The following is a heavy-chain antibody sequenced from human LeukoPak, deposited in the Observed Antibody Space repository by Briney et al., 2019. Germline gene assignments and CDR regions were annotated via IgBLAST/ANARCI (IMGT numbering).Heavy chain of an antibody. CDR1: GYTFTSYG. V-gene: IGHV1-18*01. CDR2: ISAYNGNT. Sequence: ASVKVSCKASGYTFTSYGISWVRQAPGQGLEWMGWISAYNGNTNYAQKVQGRVTMTTDTSTSTAYMELKSLRSDDTAVYYCAREVAGDVDTPMYYFDYWGQGTLVTVSS. CDR3: AREVAGDVDTPMYYFDY. D-gene: IGHD5-18*01. J-gene: IGHJ4*02.